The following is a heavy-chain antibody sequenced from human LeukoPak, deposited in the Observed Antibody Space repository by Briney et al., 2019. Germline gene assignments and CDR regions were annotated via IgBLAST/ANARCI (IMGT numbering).Heavy chain of an antibody. D-gene: IGHD4-17*01. Sequence: SETLSLTCTFSGGSISSYYWSWIRQPPGKGLEWIGYIYYSGSTNYNPSLKSRVTISVDTSKNQFSLKMSSVTAADTAIYYCARVGDYGDYVNWFDPWGPGTLVTVSS. CDR1: GGSISSYY. J-gene: IGHJ5*02. V-gene: IGHV4-59*08. CDR3: ARVGDYGDYVNWFDP. CDR2: IYYSGST.